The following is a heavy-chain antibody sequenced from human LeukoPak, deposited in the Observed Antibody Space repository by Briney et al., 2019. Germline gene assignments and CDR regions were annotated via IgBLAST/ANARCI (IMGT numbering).Heavy chain of an antibody. CDR3: ARAEPGLFDY. J-gene: IGHJ4*02. CDR1: GFTFSRCG. Sequence: GGSLRLSCEASGFTFSRCGMHWVRQAPGKGLGWVAVIYSDGRNEYYADSVEGRFTISRDNSKNTLYLQMNSLRAEDTAVYYCARAEPGLFDYWGLGTLVTVSS. V-gene: IGHV3-33*01. CDR2: IYSDGRNE.